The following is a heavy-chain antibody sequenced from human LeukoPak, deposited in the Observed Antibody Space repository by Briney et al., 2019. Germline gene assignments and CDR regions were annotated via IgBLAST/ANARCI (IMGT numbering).Heavy chain of an antibody. D-gene: IGHD2-2*02. V-gene: IGHV3-15*01. CDR2: IKSKTDDGTT. J-gene: IGHJ4*02. CDR1: GFTFSNAW. CDR3: TTSDCSSTSCYRVRFDY. Sequence: PGGSLRLSCAASGFTFSNAWMSWVRQAPGKGLEWVGRIKSKTDDGTTNYAAPVKGRFTISRDDSKNTLYLQMNSLKTEDTAVYYCTTSDCSSTSCYRVRFDYWGQGTLVTVSS.